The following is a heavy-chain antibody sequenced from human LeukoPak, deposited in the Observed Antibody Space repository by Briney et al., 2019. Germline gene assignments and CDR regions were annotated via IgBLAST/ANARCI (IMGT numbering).Heavy chain of an antibody. Sequence: PSETLSLTCAVSGWSFSGYYWSWIRQPPGKGLEWIGEINHSGSTNYNPSLKSRVTISVDTSKNQFSLKLSSVTAADTAVYYCARGVAARPRFDYWGQGTLVTVSS. D-gene: IGHD6-6*01. CDR3: ARGVAARPRFDY. CDR2: INHSGST. CDR1: GWSFSGYY. V-gene: IGHV4-34*01. J-gene: IGHJ4*02.